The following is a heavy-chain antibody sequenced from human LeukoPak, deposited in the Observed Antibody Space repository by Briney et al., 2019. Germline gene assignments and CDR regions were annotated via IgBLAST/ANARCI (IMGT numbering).Heavy chain of an antibody. CDR2: IYYSGST. D-gene: IGHD2-2*01. CDR1: GGSISSYY. Sequence: PSETLSLTCTVSGGSISSYYWSWIRQPPGKGLEWIGYIYYSGSTNYNPSLKSRVTMSVDTSKNQFSLKLSSVTAADTAVYYCARDNSDYCSSTSCDRAFDIWGQGTMVTVSS. CDR3: ARDNSDYCSSTSCDRAFDI. J-gene: IGHJ3*02. V-gene: IGHV4-59*12.